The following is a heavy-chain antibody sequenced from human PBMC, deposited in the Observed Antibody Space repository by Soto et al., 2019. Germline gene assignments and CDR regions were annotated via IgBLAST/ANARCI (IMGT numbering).Heavy chain of an antibody. CDR3: ARRYNWNSPNTFDI. J-gene: IGHJ3*02. D-gene: IGHD1-7*01. V-gene: IGHV1-2*02. CDR2: INPNSGGT. Sequence: QVQLVQSGAEVKKPGASVKVSCKASGYTFTGYYMHWVRQAPGQGLEWMGWINPNSGGTNYAQKFQGRVTMTRDTSVSTAYMELTRLRSDDTAVYYCARRYNWNSPNTFDIWGQGTMVTVSS. CDR1: GYTFTGYY.